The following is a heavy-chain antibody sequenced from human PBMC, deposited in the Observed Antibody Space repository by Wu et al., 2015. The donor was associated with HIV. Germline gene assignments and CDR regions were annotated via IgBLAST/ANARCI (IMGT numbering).Heavy chain of an antibody. V-gene: IGHV1-18*01. CDR3: ARDFASLVTAILGY. Sequence: QVQLVQSGAEVKKPGSSVKVSCKASGGTFSSYGISWVRQAPGQGLEWMGWISAYNGNTNYAQKLQGRVTMTTDTSTSTAYMELRSLRSDDTAVYYCARDFASLVTAILGYWGQGTLVTVSS. CDR1: GGTFSSYG. D-gene: IGHD2-21*02. CDR2: ISAYNGNT. J-gene: IGHJ4*02.